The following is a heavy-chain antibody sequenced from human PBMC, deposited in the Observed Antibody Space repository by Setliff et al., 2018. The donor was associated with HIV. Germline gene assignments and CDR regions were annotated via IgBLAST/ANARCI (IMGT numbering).Heavy chain of an antibody. CDR2: IKSKTDGGTT. D-gene: IGHD2-8*01. CDR3: TTGRRLMVYVFHYYYYMYV. CDR1: GYTFSNAW. V-gene: IGHV3-15*07. Sequence: GGSLRLSCEASGYTFSNAWRNWVRQAPGKGLGWVGHIKSKTDGGTTDYAAPVKGRFTISRDDSKNTLYLQMNSLKTEDTAVYYCTTGRRLMVYVFHYYYYMYVWGKGTTVTVSS. J-gene: IGHJ6*03.